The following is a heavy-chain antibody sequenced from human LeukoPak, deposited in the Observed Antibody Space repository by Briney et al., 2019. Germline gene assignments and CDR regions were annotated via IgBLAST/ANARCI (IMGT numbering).Heavy chain of an antibody. CDR2: IYYSGRT. Sequence: SETLSLTCTVSGGSISGYYWNWIRQPPGKGLEWIGYIYYSGRTNYNPSLKSRVTISVDTSKNQFSLRLSSVTAADTAVYYYARPGLSDAFDIWGQGTMVTVSS. V-gene: IGHV4-59*01. J-gene: IGHJ3*02. CDR3: ARPGLSDAFDI. D-gene: IGHD2-8*02. CDR1: GGSISGYY.